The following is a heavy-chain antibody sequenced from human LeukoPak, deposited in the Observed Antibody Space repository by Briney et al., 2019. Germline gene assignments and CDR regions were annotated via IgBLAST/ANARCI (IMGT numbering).Heavy chain of an antibody. CDR2: VYNSGST. D-gene: IGHD2-8*01. V-gene: IGHV4-39*07. CDR3: ARESTVLTPYYYYYYYMDV. Sequence: SETLSLTCTVSGGSISSSSYYWGWIRQPPGKGLEWIGRVYNSGSTNYNPSLKSRVTMSVDTSKNQFSLKLTSVTAADTAVYYCARESTVLTPYYYYYYYMDVWGTGTTVTVSS. CDR1: GGSISSSSYY. J-gene: IGHJ6*03.